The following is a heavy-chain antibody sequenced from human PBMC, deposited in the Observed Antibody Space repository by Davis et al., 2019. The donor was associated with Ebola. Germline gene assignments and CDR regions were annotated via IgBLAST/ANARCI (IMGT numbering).Heavy chain of an antibody. D-gene: IGHD2/OR15-2a*01. V-gene: IGHV3-7*01. J-gene: IGHJ4*02. CDR3: ARSVFSHGGAGHSVFDY. Sequence: PGGSLRLSCEASGFNFGSFWLNWIRQIPGKGLEWVANINQNGGDKYYVDSVKGRFTISRDNAKKSLYLQMNSLRVEDTAVYYCARSVFSHGGAGHSVFDYWGQGTLATVSS. CDR1: GFNFGSFW. CDR2: INQNGGDK.